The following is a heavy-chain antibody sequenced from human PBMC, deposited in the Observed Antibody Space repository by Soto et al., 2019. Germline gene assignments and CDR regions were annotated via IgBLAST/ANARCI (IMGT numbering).Heavy chain of an antibody. J-gene: IGHJ5*02. Sequence: GGSLRLSCAASGFTLTRSAVSWVRQAPGKGLEWVSGISAGGGGTYYAAAVKGRFTISRDNAKNSLYLQMNSLRAEDTAVYYCARDIATRPSWFDPWGQGTLVTVSS. CDR3: ARDIATRPSWFDP. CDR2: ISAGGGGT. CDR1: GFTLTRSA. D-gene: IGHD6-6*01. V-gene: IGHV3-23*01.